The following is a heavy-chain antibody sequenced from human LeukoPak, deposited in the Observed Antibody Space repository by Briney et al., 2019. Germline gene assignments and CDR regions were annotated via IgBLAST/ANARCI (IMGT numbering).Heavy chain of an antibody. CDR2: INQDGSEE. CDR3: ARSPATGTVDY. V-gene: IGHV3-7*01. CDR1: GFTFSSYW. J-gene: IGHJ4*02. D-gene: IGHD6-13*01. Sequence: PGGSLRLSCADSGFTFSSYWMSWVRQPPGKGLEWVANINQDGSEEYYVDSVKGRLIISRDNAQKSLYLQMNSLRAEDTAVYYCARSPATGTVDYWGQGTLVTVSS.